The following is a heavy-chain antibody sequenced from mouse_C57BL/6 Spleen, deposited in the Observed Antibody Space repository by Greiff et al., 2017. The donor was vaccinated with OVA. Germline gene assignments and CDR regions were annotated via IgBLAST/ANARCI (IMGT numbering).Heavy chain of an antibody. Sequence: QVQLQQPGAELVKPGASVKMSCKASGYTFTSYWITWVKQRPGQGLEWIGDIYPGSGSTNNNEKFKSKATLTVDTSSSTAYMQLSSLTSEDSAVYYCARSVYGHGYFDYWGQGTTLTVSS. D-gene: IGHD1-1*02. CDR1: GYTFTSYW. J-gene: IGHJ2*01. CDR3: ARSVYGHGYFDY. CDR2: IYPGSGST. V-gene: IGHV1-55*01.